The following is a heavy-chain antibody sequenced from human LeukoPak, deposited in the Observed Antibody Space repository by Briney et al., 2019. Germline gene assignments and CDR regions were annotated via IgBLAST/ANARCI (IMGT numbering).Heavy chain of an antibody. D-gene: IGHD6-19*01. CDR2: IYPGDSDT. Sequence: GESLKISCKGSEYSFTSYWIGWVRQMPGKGLEWMGIIYPGDSDTRYSPSFQGQVTISADKSISTAYLQWSSLKASDTAMYYCARHRGSGWSGGGVWFDPWGQGTLVTVSS. J-gene: IGHJ5*02. V-gene: IGHV5-51*01. CDR1: EYSFTSYW. CDR3: ARHRGSGWSGGGVWFDP.